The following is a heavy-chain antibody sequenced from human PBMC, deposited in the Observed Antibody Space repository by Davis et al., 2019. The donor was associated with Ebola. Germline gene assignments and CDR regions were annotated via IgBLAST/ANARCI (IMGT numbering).Heavy chain of an antibody. J-gene: IGHJ6*02. V-gene: IGHV1-18*01. CDR2: ISAYNGNT. D-gene: IGHD1-26*01. CDR1: GYTFTSYG. Sequence: ASVKVSCKASGYTFTSYGISWVRQAPGQGLEWMGWISAYNGNTNYAQKLQGRVTMTRDTSTSTVYMELSSLRSEDTAVYYCARHRVELLTWHYGMDVWGQGTTVTVSS. CDR3: ARHRVELLTWHYGMDV.